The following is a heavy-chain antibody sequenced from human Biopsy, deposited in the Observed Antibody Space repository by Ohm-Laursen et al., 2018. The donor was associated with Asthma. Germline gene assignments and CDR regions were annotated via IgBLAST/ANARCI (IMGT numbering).Heavy chain of an antibody. V-gene: IGHV1-69*13. J-gene: IGHJ6*02. D-gene: IGHD6-19*01. CDR2: ISPIFGSS. Sequence: GASVKVSCKASGGMFGNYAISWVRQAPGLGLEWMGGISPIFGSSNYAQRFQGRVTITVDESTSTAYMEVTSLRSEDTAIYYCARCQVGYSSGWSLLLKKIYYSGMDVWGQGTAVTVSS. CDR1: GGMFGNYA. CDR3: ARCQVGYSSGWSLLLKKIYYSGMDV.